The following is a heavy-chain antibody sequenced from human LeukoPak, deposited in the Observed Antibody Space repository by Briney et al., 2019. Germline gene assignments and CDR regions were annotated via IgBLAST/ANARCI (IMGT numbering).Heavy chain of an antibody. CDR3: AKDAFCTSTNCYASYFDY. Sequence: PGGSLRLSCAASGFTFSSSAMSWVRQAPGKGLEWVSAISNNGGYTYYADSVQGRFTISRDNSKSTLCLQMNSLRAEDTAVYYCAKDAFCTSTNCYASYFDYWGQGTLVTVSS. D-gene: IGHD2-2*01. V-gene: IGHV3-23*01. CDR2: ISNNGGYT. J-gene: IGHJ4*02. CDR1: GFTFSSSA.